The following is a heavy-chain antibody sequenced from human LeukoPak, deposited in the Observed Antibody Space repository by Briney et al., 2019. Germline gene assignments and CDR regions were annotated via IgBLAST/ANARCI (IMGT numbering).Heavy chain of an antibody. CDR1: GYTFSNYY. V-gene: IGHV1-46*01. CDR3: ARGGSTYQNTEYSWFDP. D-gene: IGHD2/OR15-2a*01. J-gene: IGHJ5*02. CDR2: INPNNNIT. Sequence: ASVKVSCKASGYTFSNYYMHWVRQGPGQGLEWMGIINPNNNITSSAQTFQGRVTVTSDTSTSTVYMDLASLRSEDTAVYFCARGGSTYQNTEYSWFDPWGQGTLVTVSS.